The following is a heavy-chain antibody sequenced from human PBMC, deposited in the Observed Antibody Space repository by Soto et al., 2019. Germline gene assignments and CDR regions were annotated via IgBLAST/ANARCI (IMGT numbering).Heavy chain of an antibody. CDR3: STGIHVKTEVSHDDAFDI. CDR1: GFIFGNAW. Sequence: EVQLVESGGGLVKPGGSLRLSCAASGFIFGNAWMNWGRQTPGKGLEWVGRIKSNADGGTTDYAEAVKGRFTISRDDSNKMLYLHMNSLKTEDSAVYYCSTGIHVKTEVSHDDAFDIWGQGTVVTVSS. CDR2: IKSNADGGTT. J-gene: IGHJ3*02. V-gene: IGHV3-15*01. D-gene: IGHD2-21*02.